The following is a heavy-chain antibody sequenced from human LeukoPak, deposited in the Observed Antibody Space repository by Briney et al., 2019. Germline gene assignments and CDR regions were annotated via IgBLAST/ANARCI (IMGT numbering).Heavy chain of an antibody. D-gene: IGHD5-18*01. J-gene: IGHJ5*02. CDR1: GYTFTGYY. CDR2: INPNSGGT. V-gene: IGHV1-2*04. CDR3: AREADTAMVP. Sequence: ASVKVSCKASGYTFTGYYMHWVRQAPGQGLEWMGWINPNSGGTNYAQKFQGWVTMTRDTSISTAYMELSRLRSDDTAAYYCAREADTAMVPWGQGTLVTVSS.